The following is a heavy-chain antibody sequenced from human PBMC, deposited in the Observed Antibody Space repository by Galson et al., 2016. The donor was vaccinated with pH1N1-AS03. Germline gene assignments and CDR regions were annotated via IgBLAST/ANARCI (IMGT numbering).Heavy chain of an antibody. CDR1: GCTFTTYA. V-gene: IGHV1-3*04. D-gene: IGHD3-16*02. J-gene: IGHJ2*01. CDR2: MNTAMGNT. CDR3: ARDRWTTDWYFDL. Sequence: SVKVSCKASGCTFTTYAIHWVRQAPGQRLEWMGWMNTAMGNTKYSQNFQGRVTITRDTSANTAYMELRGLRSEDTAVYFCARDRWTTDWYFDLWGRGTLVTVSS.